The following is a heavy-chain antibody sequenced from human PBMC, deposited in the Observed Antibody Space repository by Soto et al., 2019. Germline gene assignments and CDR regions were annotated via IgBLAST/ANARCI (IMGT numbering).Heavy chain of an antibody. Sequence: EVQLLESGGGLVQPGGSLRLSCAASGFTFSSYAMSWVRQAPGKGLEWVSAISGSGGSTYYADSVKGRFTISRDNSKNTLYLQMNSLRAEDTAVYYCAKDREDCSSTSCYILIPLSYGMDVWGQGTTVTVSS. CDR1: GFTFSSYA. CDR2: ISGSGGST. V-gene: IGHV3-23*01. CDR3: AKDREDCSSTSCYILIPLSYGMDV. J-gene: IGHJ6*02. D-gene: IGHD2-2*02.